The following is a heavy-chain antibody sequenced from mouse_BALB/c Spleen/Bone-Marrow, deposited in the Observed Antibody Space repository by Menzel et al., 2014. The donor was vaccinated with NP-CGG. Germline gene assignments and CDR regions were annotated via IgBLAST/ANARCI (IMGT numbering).Heavy chain of an antibody. J-gene: IGHJ2*01. CDR3: ARLGTTAVPDY. D-gene: IGHD1-1*01. Sequence: VQLKESGPELVKPGASVKVSCKASGYAFTNYNMYWVKQSHGKSLEWIGYNDPYSGGTNYNQKFKGKATLTDDKSSSTAYMHLNSLTSEDSAVYYCARLGTTAVPDYWGQGTTLTVSS. V-gene: IGHV1S135*01. CDR1: GYAFTNYN. CDR2: NDPYSGGT.